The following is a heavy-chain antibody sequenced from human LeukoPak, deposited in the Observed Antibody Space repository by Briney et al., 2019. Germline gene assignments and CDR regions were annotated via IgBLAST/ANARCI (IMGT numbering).Heavy chain of an antibody. CDR2: IKHDGSEK. Sequence: GGSLRLSCAASGFIFTNYFMSWVRQAPGKGLEWVANIKHDGSEKYYVDSVRGRFTISRDNTMNSLYLQMSSLRAEDTAVYYCATDRGWRTSGYYLYYFEYWGQGTLVTYSS. CDR1: GFIFTNYF. J-gene: IGHJ4*02. CDR3: ATDRGWRTSGYYLYYFEY. D-gene: IGHD3-3*01. V-gene: IGHV3-7*01.